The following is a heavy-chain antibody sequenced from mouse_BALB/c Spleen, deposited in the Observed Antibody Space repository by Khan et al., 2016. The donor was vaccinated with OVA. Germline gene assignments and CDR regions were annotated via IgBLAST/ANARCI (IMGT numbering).Heavy chain of an antibody. CDR3: ARSRDGGSYWYFDV. V-gene: IGHV2-6-4*01. Sequence: QVQLKESGPGLVAPSQNLSITCTVSGFSLSRYSIHWVRQPPGEGLEWLGIIWTGGSTDYNSALKSRLSISKDNSKSQVCLKMISLQTGDTAMYYCARSRDGGSYWYFDVWGAGTTVTVSS. J-gene: IGHJ1*01. CDR1: GFSLSRYS. D-gene: IGHD3-3*01. CDR2: IWTGGST.